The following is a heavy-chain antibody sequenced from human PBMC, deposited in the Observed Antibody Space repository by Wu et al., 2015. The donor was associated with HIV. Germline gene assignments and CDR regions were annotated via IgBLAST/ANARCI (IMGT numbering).Heavy chain of an antibody. Sequence: QVQLVQSGAEVKKPGASVKVSCKASGGSLSNYGISWVRQAPGQGFEWLGRIIPIYRTTNYAQSFHGRVTITADEFTSTAYLELSSLRSEDTAVYYCTKDGPSGTSNFDFWGQGTLVTVSS. J-gene: IGHJ4*02. CDR1: GGSLSNYG. D-gene: IGHD1-7*01. V-gene: IGHV1-69*18. CDR2: IIPIYRTT. CDR3: TKDGPSGTSNFDF.